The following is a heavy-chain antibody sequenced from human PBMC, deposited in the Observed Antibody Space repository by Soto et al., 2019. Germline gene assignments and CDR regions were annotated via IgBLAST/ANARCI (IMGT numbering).Heavy chain of an antibody. V-gene: IGHV1-24*01. CDR3: ATIRSSGWTLDY. J-gene: IGHJ4*02. CDR2: FDPEDGET. CDR1: GYTLTELS. Sequence: GPGKVSCKISGYTLTELSKLWVRQAPGKGLEWMGGFDPEDGETIYAQKFQGRVTMTEDTSTDTAYMELSSLRSEDTAVYYCATIRSSGWTLDYWGQGTLVTVSS. D-gene: IGHD6-19*01.